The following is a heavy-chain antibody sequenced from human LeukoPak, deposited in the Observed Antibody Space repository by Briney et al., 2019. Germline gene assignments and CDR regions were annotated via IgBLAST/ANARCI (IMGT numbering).Heavy chain of an antibody. D-gene: IGHD2-8*01. Sequence: SETLSLTCTVSGDSISSSYWSWMRQPRGKGLEWIGYIYYSGSTNYNPSLKSRVTILRDTSKNQLSLKLSSVTAADTAVYYCAKGTSTNGWGFNYWGQGTLVTVSS. J-gene: IGHJ4*02. V-gene: IGHV4-59*01. CDR2: IYYSGST. CDR3: AKGTSTNGWGFNY. CDR1: GDSISSSY.